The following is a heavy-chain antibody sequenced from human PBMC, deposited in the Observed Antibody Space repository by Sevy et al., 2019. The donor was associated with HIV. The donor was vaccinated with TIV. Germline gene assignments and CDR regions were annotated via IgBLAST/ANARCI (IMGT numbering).Heavy chain of an antibody. CDR2: IIPSFGTT. D-gene: IGHD4-4*01. CDR3: ARSGSGDYSKYFEY. J-gene: IGHJ4*02. Sequence: ASVNVSCKASGDTFSTYAINWVRQAPGQGLEWMGGIIPSFGTTKYAQKLQGRVTITAVESTTTAYMELSSLRSEDSAVFYGARSGSGDYSKYFEYWGQGTLVTVSS. CDR1: GDTFSTYA. V-gene: IGHV1-69*13.